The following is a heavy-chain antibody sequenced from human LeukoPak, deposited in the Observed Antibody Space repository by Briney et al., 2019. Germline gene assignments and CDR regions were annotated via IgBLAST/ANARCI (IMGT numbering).Heavy chain of an antibody. CDR2: IIPIFGTA. V-gene: IGHV1-69*13. Sequence: SVKVSCKASGGTFSSYAISWVRQAPGQGLEWMGGIIPIFGTANYAQNFQGRVTITADESTSTAYMELSSLRSEDTAVYYCASASLEYSTPHFDYWGQGTLVTVSS. CDR3: ASASLEYSTPHFDY. D-gene: IGHD6-6*01. J-gene: IGHJ4*02. CDR1: GGTFSSYA.